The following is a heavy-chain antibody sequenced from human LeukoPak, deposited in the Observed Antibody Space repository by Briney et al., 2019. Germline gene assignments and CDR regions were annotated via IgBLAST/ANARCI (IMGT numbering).Heavy chain of an antibody. CDR3: ARKTRKGDASDI. D-gene: IGHD4-11*01. J-gene: IGHJ3*02. CDR2: IYTSGST. Sequence: PSETLSLTCTVSGGSISSGSYYWRWIRQPAGKGLEWIGRIYTSGSTNYNPSLKSRVTISVYTSKNQFSLKLSSVTAADTAVYYCARKTRKGDASDIWGQGTMVTVSS. CDR1: GGSISSGSYY. V-gene: IGHV4-61*02.